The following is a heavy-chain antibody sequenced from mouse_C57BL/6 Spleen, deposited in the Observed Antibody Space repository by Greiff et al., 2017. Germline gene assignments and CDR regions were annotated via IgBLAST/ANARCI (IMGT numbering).Heavy chain of an antibody. J-gene: IGHJ1*03. CDR1: GYAFTNYL. CDR2: INPGSGGT. V-gene: IGHV1-54*01. D-gene: IGHD1-1*01. CDR3: ARRELRYWYFDV. Sequence: VQLQQSGAELVRPGTSVKVSCKASGYAFTNYLIAWVKQRPGQGLEWIGVINPGSGGTNYNEKFKCKATLTADKSSSTAYMQLSSLTSEDSAVYFCARRELRYWYFDVWGTGTTVTVSS.